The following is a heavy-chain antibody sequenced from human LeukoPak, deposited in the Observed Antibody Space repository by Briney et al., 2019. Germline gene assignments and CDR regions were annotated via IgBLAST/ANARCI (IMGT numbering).Heavy chain of an antibody. CDR1: GGSISSYY. Sequence: PSETLSLTCTVSGGSISSYYWSWIRQPPGKGLEWIGYIYYRGTTNYNPSFKSRVTTSVDTSKNQFSLNLTSVTAADTAVYYCARTASYGSTDYWGQGTLVTVSS. CDR2: IYYRGTT. V-gene: IGHV4-59*01. D-gene: IGHD4-17*01. J-gene: IGHJ4*02. CDR3: ARTASYGSTDY.